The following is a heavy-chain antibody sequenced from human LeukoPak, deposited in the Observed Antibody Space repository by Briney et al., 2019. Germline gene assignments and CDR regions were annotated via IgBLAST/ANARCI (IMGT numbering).Heavy chain of an antibody. D-gene: IGHD3-3*01. CDR3: ARDREYYDFWSGYSPFDY. V-gene: IGHV1-18*01. J-gene: IGHJ4*02. Sequence: SVKVSCKASGYTFTSYGISWVRQAPGQGLEWMGWISAYNGNTNYAQKLQGRVTMTTDTSTSTAYMELRSLRSEDTAVYYCARDREYYDFWSGYSPFDYWGQGTLVTVSS. CDR1: GYTFTSYG. CDR2: ISAYNGNT.